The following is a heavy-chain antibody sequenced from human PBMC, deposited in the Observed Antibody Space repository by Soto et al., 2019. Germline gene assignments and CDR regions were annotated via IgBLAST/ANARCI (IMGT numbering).Heavy chain of an antibody. CDR3: ARVVDGYNFPFDY. D-gene: IGHD5-12*01. J-gene: IGHJ4*02. CDR2: IYYSWST. Sequence: QVQLQESGPGLVKPSQTLSLTCTVSGGSFSSGNYHWSWIRQPPGKGLEWIGFIYYSWSTYYNPSLKSRVSISQDTPKNQFSLRLSPLTAADTAIYYCARVVDGYNFPFDYWGQGILVTVSS. CDR1: GGSFSSGNYH. V-gene: IGHV4-30-4*01.